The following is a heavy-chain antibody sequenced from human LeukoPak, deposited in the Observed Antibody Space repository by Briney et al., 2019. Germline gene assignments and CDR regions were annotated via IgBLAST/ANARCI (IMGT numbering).Heavy chain of an antibody. CDR2: ISGSGGNT. Sequence: GGSLRLSCTASGFTFSSYAMSWVRQAPGKGLEWVSGISGSGGNTNYADSVKGRFTISRDNSKSTLYLQMNSLRAEDTAVYYCAKAAVTTRSGYTTASMDVWGQGTTVIVSS. V-gene: IGHV3-23*01. D-gene: IGHD3-3*01. CDR1: GFTFSSYA. J-gene: IGHJ6*02. CDR3: AKAAVTTRSGYTTASMDV.